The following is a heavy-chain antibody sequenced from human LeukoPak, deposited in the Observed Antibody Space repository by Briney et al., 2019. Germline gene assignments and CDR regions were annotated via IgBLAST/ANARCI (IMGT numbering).Heavy chain of an antibody. J-gene: IGHJ2*01. V-gene: IGHV1-69*13. D-gene: IGHD5-18*01. CDR3: AKEGDTALVTGYFDL. CDR1: GGTFGSYV. CDR2: IIPIFGTA. Sequence: GASVKVSCKASGGTFGSYVISWVRQAPGQGLEWMGGIIPIFGTAHYAQKFQGRLTITADESTNTVYMEMSSLRSEDTAMYYCAKEGDTALVTGYFDLWGRGTLVTVSS.